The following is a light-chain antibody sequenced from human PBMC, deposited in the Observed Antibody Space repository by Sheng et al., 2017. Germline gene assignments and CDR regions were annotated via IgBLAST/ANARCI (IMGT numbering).Light chain of an antibody. CDR3: QQYYSYPWT. CDR2: KAS. Sequence: DIQMTQSPSTLSASVGDRVTITCRASQSISSWLAWHQQKPGKAPKLLIYKASTLESGVPSRFSGSGSGTEFTLTISSLQPDDFATYYCQQYYSYPWTFGPGTKVEIK. V-gene: IGKV1-5*03. J-gene: IGKJ1*01. CDR1: QSISSW.